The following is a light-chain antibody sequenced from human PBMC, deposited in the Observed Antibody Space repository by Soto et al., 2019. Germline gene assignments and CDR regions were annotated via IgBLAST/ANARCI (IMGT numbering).Light chain of an antibody. CDR3: ATWDDSLNGMV. Sequence: QSVLTQPPSASGTPGQRVTISCSGSNSNIGSNTVNWYQQLPGTAPKILIYTNNHRPSGVPDRFSGSKSGTSASLAISGLQSEDEADYYCATWDDSLNGMVFGGGTKVTVL. J-gene: IGLJ2*01. CDR1: NSNIGSNT. CDR2: TNN. V-gene: IGLV1-44*01.